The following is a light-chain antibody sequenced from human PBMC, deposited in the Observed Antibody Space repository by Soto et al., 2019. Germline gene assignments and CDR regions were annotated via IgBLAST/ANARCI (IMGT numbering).Light chain of an antibody. J-gene: IGKJ1*01. CDR2: DAS. Sequence: DIQMTQSPSTLPASVGDRVTITCRASQSISSWLAWYQQKPGKAPKFLIYDASTLGSGVPSRFRGSGYGTDFTLSISSLQPDDFATYYCQQYSSYSWTFGQGTKVDIK. CDR3: QQYSSYSWT. CDR1: QSISSW. V-gene: IGKV1-5*01.